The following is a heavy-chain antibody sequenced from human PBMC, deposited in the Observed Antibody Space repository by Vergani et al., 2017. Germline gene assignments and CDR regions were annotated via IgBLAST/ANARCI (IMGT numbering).Heavy chain of an antibody. D-gene: IGHD3-10*01. CDR1: GFTFSSYA. Sequence: EVQLLESGGGLIQPGGSLRVSCSASGFTFSSYAMSWVRQAPGKGLEWVSTISGSGGSTHYADSVRGRFIISRDNSKNKLYLPMNRLRVEDTAIYYCAKGPHIPRSTMVFFVLPLYAWVERTVVTASS. CDR2: ISGSGGST. CDR3: AKGPHIPRSTMVFFVLPLYA. J-gene: IGHJ5*02. V-gene: IGHV3-23*01.